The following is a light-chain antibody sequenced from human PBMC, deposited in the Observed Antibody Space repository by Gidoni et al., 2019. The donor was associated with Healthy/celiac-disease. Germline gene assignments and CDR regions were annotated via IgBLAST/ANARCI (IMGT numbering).Light chain of an antibody. V-gene: IGLV1-40*01. CDR2: GNS. J-gene: IGLJ3*02. Sequence: QSVLTQPPSVSGAPGQRVTISCTGSSSNIGAGYDVHWYQQLPGTAPKPLIYGNSNRPSGVPDRFSGSKSGTSASLAITGLQAEDEADYYCQSYDSRVFGGGTKLTVL. CDR3: QSYDSRV. CDR1: SSNIGAGYD.